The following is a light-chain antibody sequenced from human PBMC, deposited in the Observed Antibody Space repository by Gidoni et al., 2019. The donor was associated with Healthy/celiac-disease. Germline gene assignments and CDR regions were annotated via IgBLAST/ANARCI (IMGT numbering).Light chain of an antibody. Sequence: VLPQAPGTLSLSPGERATLSCRASQRVSSSYLAWYQQRPGQAPRRLIYGASSRATGIPDRFSGSGSGTDFTRTISRLEPEDFAVYYCQQYGSSRTFGQGTKVEIK. CDR1: QRVSSSY. V-gene: IGKV3-20*01. CDR3: QQYGSSRT. J-gene: IGKJ1*01. CDR2: GAS.